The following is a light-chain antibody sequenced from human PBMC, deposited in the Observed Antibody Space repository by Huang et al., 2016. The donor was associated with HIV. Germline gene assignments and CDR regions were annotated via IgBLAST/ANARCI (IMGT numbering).Light chain of an antibody. CDR3: QQTYITPYT. J-gene: IGKJ2*01. CDR1: PSIRSY. V-gene: IGKV1-39*01. Sequence: IQMTQSPSSLSASVGDRVTITCRASPSIRSYLNWYQQKPGHAPNLLIHSVSTLQGGVPSLFSGSGFGTEFTLTISSLRPEDFATYYCQQTYITPYTFGQGARLEIK. CDR2: SVS.